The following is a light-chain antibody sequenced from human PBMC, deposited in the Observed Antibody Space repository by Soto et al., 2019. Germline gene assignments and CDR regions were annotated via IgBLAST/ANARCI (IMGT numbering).Light chain of an antibody. Sequence: DIQMTQSPSTLSASVGDRVTITCRASQSISSWLAWYQKKPGKAPNLLIYKTSSLESGVPSRFSGSGSGTEFTITVNSLQPDDFATYYCQQYDGYPLTFGGGTKVEIK. J-gene: IGKJ4*01. CDR2: KTS. CDR1: QSISSW. CDR3: QQYDGYPLT. V-gene: IGKV1-5*03.